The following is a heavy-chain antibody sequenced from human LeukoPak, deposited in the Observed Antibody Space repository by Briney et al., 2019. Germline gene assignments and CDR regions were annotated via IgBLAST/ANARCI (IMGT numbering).Heavy chain of an antibody. CDR3: ARVWQWLGLDY. J-gene: IGHJ4*02. V-gene: IGHV3-33*08. CDR2: IWYDGSNK. D-gene: IGHD6-19*01. Sequence: GGSLRLSCAASGFTFSSYAMHWVRQAPGKGLEWVAVIWYDGSNKYYADSVKGRFTISRDNSKNTLYLQMNSLRAEDTAVYYCARVWQWLGLDYWGQGTLVTVSS. CDR1: GFTFSSYA.